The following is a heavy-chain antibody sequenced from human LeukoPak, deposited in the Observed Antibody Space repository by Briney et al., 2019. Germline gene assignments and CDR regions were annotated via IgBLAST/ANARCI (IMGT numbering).Heavy chain of an antibody. Sequence: GGSLRLSCAASGFTFSSYWMHWVRQAPGEGLVWVSRINSDGSSTSYADSVKGRFTISRDNAKNTLYLQMNSLRAEDTAVYYCARAGCSSTSCYHWFDPWGQGTLVTVSS. CDR2: INSDGSST. J-gene: IGHJ5*02. CDR3: ARAGCSSTSCYHWFDP. D-gene: IGHD2-2*01. CDR1: GFTFSSYW. V-gene: IGHV3-74*01.